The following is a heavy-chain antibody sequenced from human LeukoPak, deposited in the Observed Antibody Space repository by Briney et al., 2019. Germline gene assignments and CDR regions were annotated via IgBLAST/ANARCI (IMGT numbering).Heavy chain of an antibody. J-gene: IGHJ4*02. CDR1: GFIFNNYV. D-gene: IGHD6-13*01. Sequence: GGSLRLSCAASGFIFNNYVMNWVRQAPGKGLFWVSGISAGGGSTYYADSVKGRFTISRDNSRNTLYLQMNSLSAEDTAVYYCAKDAAGPEYWGQGTLVTVSS. CDR2: ISAGGGST. V-gene: IGHV3-23*01. CDR3: AKDAAGPEY.